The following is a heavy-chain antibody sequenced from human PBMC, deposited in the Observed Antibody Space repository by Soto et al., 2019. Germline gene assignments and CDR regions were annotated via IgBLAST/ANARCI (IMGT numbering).Heavy chain of an antibody. CDR2: ISSSSSYI. V-gene: IGHV3-21*01. CDR3: ARAPLAGLADY. D-gene: IGHD3-22*01. CDR1: GFTFSSYW. J-gene: IGHJ4*02. Sequence: GGSLRLSCAASGFTFSSYWMSWVRQAPGKGLEWVSSISSSSSYIYYADSVKGRFTISRDNAKNSLYLQMNSLRAEDTAVYYCARAPLAGLADYWGQGTLVTVSS.